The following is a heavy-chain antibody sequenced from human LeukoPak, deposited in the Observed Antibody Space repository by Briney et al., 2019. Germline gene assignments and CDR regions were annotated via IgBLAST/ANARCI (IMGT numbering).Heavy chain of an antibody. CDR1: GGSINRSGYY. Sequence: PSETLSLTCTVSGGSINRSGYYWGWIRQPPGKGLEWIGFIYYTGSTNYNPSLKSRVTISIDTSKNQFSLKLSSVTAADTAVYYCARGSGSPEYWGQGTLVTVSS. CDR2: IYYTGST. V-gene: IGHV4-61*08. CDR3: ARGSGSPEY. D-gene: IGHD1-26*01. J-gene: IGHJ4*02.